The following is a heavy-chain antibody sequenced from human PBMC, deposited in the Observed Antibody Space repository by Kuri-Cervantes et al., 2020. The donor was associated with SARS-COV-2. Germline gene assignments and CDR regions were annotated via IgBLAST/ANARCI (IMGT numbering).Heavy chain of an antibody. CDR1: GFTFSSYA. Sequence: GESLKISCAASGFTFSSYAMHWVRQAPGKGLGWVAVISYDGSNKYYADSVKGRFTISRDNAKNSLYLQMNSLRDEDTAAYYCARDSGYDILTGPYYYYYMDVWGKGTTVTVSS. D-gene: IGHD3-9*01. CDR3: ARDSGYDILTGPYYYYYMDV. CDR2: ISYDGSNK. J-gene: IGHJ6*03. V-gene: IGHV3-30*07.